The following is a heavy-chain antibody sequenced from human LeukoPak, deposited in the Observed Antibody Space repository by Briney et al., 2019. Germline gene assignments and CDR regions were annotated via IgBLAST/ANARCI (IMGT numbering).Heavy chain of an antibody. V-gene: IGHV3-53*01. CDR1: GFTVSSNY. Sequence: GRSLRLSCAASGFTVSSNYMSWVRQAPGKGLERVSVIYSGGSTYYADSVKGRFTISRDNSKNTLYLHMNSLRAEDTAVYYCARTGYYDSSGYYYYAFDIWGQGTMVTVSS. D-gene: IGHD3-22*01. J-gene: IGHJ3*02. CDR3: ARTGYYDSSGYYYYAFDI. CDR2: IYSGGST.